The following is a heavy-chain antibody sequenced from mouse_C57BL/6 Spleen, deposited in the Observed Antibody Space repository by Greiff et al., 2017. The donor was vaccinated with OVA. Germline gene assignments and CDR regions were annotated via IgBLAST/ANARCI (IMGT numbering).Heavy chain of an antibody. Sequence: QVQLQQPGAELVKPGASVKLSCKASGYTFTSYWMHWVKQRPGQGLEWIGMIHPNSGSTNYNEKFKSKATLTEDKSSSTAYMQLRSLTSEDSAVYYGARPITTVVAPRYFDVWGTGTTVTVSS. CDR1: GYTFTSYW. CDR3: ARPITTVVAPRYFDV. D-gene: IGHD1-1*01. V-gene: IGHV1-64*01. J-gene: IGHJ1*03. CDR2: IHPNSGST.